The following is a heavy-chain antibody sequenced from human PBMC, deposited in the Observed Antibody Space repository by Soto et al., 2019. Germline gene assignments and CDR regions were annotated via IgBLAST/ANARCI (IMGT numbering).Heavy chain of an antibody. CDR2: MNPNSGNT. Sequence: VKVSCKASGYTFNNYDIHWVRQAPGHGLEWMGWMNPNSGNTGYAQNFRGRVTMTQNTAIGTAYMELSSLRSDATAPYYCTRAYGADTFDFWGQGTRVTVSS. D-gene: IGHD3-10*01. CDR1: GYTFNNYD. V-gene: IGHV1-8*02. J-gene: IGHJ5*01. CDR3: TRAYGADTFDF.